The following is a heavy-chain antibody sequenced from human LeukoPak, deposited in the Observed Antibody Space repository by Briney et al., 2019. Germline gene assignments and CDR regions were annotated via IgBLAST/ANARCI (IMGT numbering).Heavy chain of an antibody. V-gene: IGHV4-4*02. D-gene: IGHD3-10*01. J-gene: IGHJ4*02. Sequence: PSGTLSLTCAVSGGSISSSNWWSWVRQPPGKGLEWIGEIYHSGSTNYNPSLKSRVTISVDTSKNQFSLKLSSVTAADTAVYYCARVFNRGVITKASNYFDYWGQGTLVTVSS. CDR2: IYHSGST. CDR3: ARVFNRGVITKASNYFDY. CDR1: GGSISSSNW.